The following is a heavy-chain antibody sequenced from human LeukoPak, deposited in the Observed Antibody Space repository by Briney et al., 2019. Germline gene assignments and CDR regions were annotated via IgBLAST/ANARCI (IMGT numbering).Heavy chain of an antibody. V-gene: IGHV3-48*01. Sequence: GGSLRLSCEASGFTFSNYGMNWVRQAPGKGLEWVSYIRPNDGTTHYADSVKGRFTISRDNAKNSLSLQMTSLRADDTAVYYCVRGQTSLDNWFDPWGQGTLVTVSS. CDR1: GFTFSNYG. CDR3: VRGQTSLDNWFDP. J-gene: IGHJ5*02. CDR2: IRPNDGTT.